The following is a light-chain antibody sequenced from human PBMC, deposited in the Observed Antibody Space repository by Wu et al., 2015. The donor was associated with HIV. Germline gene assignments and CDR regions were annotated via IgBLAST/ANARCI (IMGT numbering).Light chain of an antibody. J-gene: IGKJ2*01. Sequence: QSPSTLSASVGDRVTITCRASQSISNWLAWYQKKPGKAPKLLIHTTSSLERGVPSRFSGSGSGTEFTLTISSLEPDDIATYYCQQYNRYPPAFGQGTKLEIQ. CDR3: QQYNRYPPA. V-gene: IGKV1-5*03. CDR2: TTS. CDR1: QSISNW.